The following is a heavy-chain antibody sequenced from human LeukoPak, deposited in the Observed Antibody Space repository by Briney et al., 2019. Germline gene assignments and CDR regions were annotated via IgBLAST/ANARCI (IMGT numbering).Heavy chain of an antibody. V-gene: IGHV1-69*13. D-gene: IGHD3-16*02. CDR1: GGTFSSYA. CDR2: IIPIFGTA. Sequence: ASVKVSCKASGGTFSSYAISWVRQVPGQGLEWMGGIIPIFGTANYAQKFQGRVTITADESTSTAYMELSSLRSEDTAVYYCAREKSRGVIDYWGQGTLVTVSS. CDR3: AREKSRGVIDY. J-gene: IGHJ4*02.